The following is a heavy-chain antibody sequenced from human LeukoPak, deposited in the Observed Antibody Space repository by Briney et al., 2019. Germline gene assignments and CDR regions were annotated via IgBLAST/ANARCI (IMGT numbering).Heavy chain of an antibody. CDR1: GYTFSDYH. D-gene: IGHD4/OR15-4a*01. J-gene: IGHJ5*02. V-gene: IGHV1-2*02. CDR3: ARVRGANNWYDP. Sequence: ASVKVSCKTSGYTFSDYHIHWVRQAPGQGFEWVGWINPRNGGTIYAEKFEGRVTMTRDMSIRTAYMEVSGLTFDDTAMYFCARVRGANNWYDPWGQGTLVTVSS. CDR2: INPRNGGT.